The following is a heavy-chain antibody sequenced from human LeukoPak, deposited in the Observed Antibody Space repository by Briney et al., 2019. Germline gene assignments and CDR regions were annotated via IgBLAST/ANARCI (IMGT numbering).Heavy chain of an antibody. J-gene: IGHJ4*02. Sequence: HPGRSLRLSCAASGFIYNICAMHGPREAPGKGLEWVSTISYDGNNKHYADSVRGRFTISRDNSKNTLYLQMNSPRAEDTAVYYCVKGVGLYDTSGYFDYWGQGTLVTVSS. D-gene: IGHD3-22*01. CDR2: ISYDGNNK. V-gene: IGHV3-30-3*01. CDR1: GFIYNICA. CDR3: VKGVGLYDTSGYFDY.